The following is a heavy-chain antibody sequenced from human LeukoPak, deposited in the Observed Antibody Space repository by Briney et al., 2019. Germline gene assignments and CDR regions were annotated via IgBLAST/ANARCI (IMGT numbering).Heavy chain of an antibody. CDR2: IKQDGSEK. J-gene: IGHJ6*02. D-gene: IGHD6-6*01. CDR1: GFTFSSHW. Sequence: GRFLRLSCAASGFTFSSHWMSWVRQAPGKGLEWVANIKQDGSEKHYVDSVKGRFPISKDNAKNSLYLQMNSLRAEDTAVYYCARKLGYSSSYYYYGMDVWGQGATVTVS. CDR3: ARKLGYSSSYYYYGMDV. V-gene: IGHV3-7*01.